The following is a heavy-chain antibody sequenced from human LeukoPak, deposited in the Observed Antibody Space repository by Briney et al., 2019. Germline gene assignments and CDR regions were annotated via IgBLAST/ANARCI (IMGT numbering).Heavy chain of an antibody. Sequence: GGSLRLSCAASGFTFSSYAMGWVRQAPGKGLEWVSAISGSGGSTFYADSGKGRFTISRDNSKNTLYLQMNSLRAEDTAVYYCAKQPVPYGDQYYFDYWGQGTLVTVSS. CDR1: GFTFSSYA. J-gene: IGHJ4*02. V-gene: IGHV3-23*01. D-gene: IGHD4-17*01. CDR2: ISGSGGST. CDR3: AKQPVPYGDQYYFDY.